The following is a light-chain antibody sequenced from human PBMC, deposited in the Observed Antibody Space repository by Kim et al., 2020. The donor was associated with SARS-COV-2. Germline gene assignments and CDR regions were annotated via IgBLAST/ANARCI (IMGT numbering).Light chain of an antibody. CDR3: QQRYSWPPLT. V-gene: IGKV3-11*01. CDR1: RSVTHH. J-gene: IGKJ4*01. Sequence: SPAEKATLSCRARRSVTHHLPCYQQKRGQAPRLLIYDASNRATGIPARFSGSGSGTDFNLTINSLEPEDFAVYYCQQRYSWPPLTFGGGTKVDIK. CDR2: DAS.